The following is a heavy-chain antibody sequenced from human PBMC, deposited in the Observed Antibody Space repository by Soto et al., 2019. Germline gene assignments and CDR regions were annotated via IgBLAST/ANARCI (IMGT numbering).Heavy chain of an antibody. CDR1: GGSISSGDYY. V-gene: IGHV4-30-4*01. D-gene: IGHD6-6*01. J-gene: IGHJ5*02. CDR3: ARETSSSRWFDP. Sequence: SETLSLTCTVSGGSISSGDYYWSWIRQPPGKGLEWIGYIYYSGSTYYNPSLKSRVTISVDTSKNQFSLKLRSVTAADTDVYYCARETSSSRWFDPWGQGTLVTVSS. CDR2: IYYSGST.